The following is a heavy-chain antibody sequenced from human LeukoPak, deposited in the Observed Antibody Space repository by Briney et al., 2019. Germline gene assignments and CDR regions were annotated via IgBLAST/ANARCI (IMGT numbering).Heavy chain of an antibody. J-gene: IGHJ4*02. CDR1: GGSISSSSYY. Sequence: NPSETLSLTCTVSGGSISSSSYYWGWIRQPPGKGLEWIGSIYYSGSTYYNPSLKSRVTISVDTSKNQFSLKLSSVTAADTAVYYCARESHVLMVFDYWGQGTLVTVSS. V-gene: IGHV4-39*02. CDR2: IYYSGST. CDR3: ARESHVLMVFDY. D-gene: IGHD2-8*01.